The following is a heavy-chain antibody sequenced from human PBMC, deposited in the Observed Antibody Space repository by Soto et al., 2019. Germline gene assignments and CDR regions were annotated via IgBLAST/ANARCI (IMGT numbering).Heavy chain of an antibody. D-gene: IGHD3-22*01. J-gene: IGHJ4*02. V-gene: IGHV4-59*01. CDR1: GGSISSYY. Sequence: SETLSLTCTVSGGSISSYYWSWIRQPPGKGLEWIGYIYYSGSTNYNPSLKSRVTILVDTSKNQFSLKLSSVTAADTAVYYCAGDSSGYYFGYWGQGTLVTVSS. CDR3: AGDSSGYYFGY. CDR2: IYYSGST.